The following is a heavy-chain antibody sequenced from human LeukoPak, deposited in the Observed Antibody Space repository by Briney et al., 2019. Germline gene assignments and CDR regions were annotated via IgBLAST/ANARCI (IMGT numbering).Heavy chain of an antibody. D-gene: IGHD6-25*01. V-gene: IGHV3-23*01. Sequence: GGSLRLSCAASGFIFSHYAMMWVRQAPGKGLEWVSSVTGSGGGTFYADSVKGRFTISRDNSQNTLYLQMNSLGAEDTAVYYCAKGAASALVDWFDPWGQGTLVTVSS. J-gene: IGHJ5*02. CDR2: VTGSGGGT. CDR3: AKGAASALVDWFDP. CDR1: GFIFSHYA.